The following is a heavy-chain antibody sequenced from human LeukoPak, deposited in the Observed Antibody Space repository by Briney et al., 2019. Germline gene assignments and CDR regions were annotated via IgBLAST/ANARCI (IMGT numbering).Heavy chain of an antibody. V-gene: IGHV4-59*01. D-gene: IGHD3-10*02. CDR3: ARQRITMSRSNWFDP. J-gene: IGHJ5*02. Sequence: SETLSLTCTVSGGSISSYYWSWIQQPPGKGLEWIGYIYYSGSTNYNPSLKSRVTISVDTSKNQFSLKLSSVTAADTAVYYCARQRITMSRSNWFDPWGQGTLVTVSS. CDR2: IYYSGST. CDR1: GGSISSYY.